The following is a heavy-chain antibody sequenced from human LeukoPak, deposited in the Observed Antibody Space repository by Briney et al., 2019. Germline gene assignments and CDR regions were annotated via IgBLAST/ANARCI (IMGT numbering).Heavy chain of an antibody. CDR1: GYTFNDYY. CDR3: ARGGSGWHYFDY. Sequence: GASVKVSCKASGYTFNDYYVHWVRQAPGQGLEWMGWIHPNSGDTKYVQKFQGRVTMTRDTSVNTVQVELSRLRSDDTAVYYCARGGSGWHYFDYWGQGTLVTVSS. CDR2: IHPNSGDT. J-gene: IGHJ4*02. V-gene: IGHV1-2*02. D-gene: IGHD6-19*01.